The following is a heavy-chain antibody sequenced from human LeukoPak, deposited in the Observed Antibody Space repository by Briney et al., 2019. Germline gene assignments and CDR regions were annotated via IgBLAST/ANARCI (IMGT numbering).Heavy chain of an antibody. CDR1: GFTFSSYG. CDR3: AKDYGDYVRKDGMDV. D-gene: IGHD4-17*01. Sequence: GGSLRLSCAASGFTFSSYGMHWVRQAPGKGLEWVAVISYDGSNKYYADSVKGRFTISRDNSKKTLYLQMNSLRADDTAVFYCAKDYGDYVRKDGMDVWGQGTTVTVSS. CDR2: ISYDGSNK. J-gene: IGHJ6*02. V-gene: IGHV3-30*18.